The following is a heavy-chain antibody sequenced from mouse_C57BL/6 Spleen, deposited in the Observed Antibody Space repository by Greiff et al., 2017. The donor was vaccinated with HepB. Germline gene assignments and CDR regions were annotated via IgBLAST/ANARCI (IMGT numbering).Heavy chain of an antibody. CDR1: GFTFSDAW. D-gene: IGHD1-1*01. V-gene: IGHV6-6*01. CDR3: TRHSTTSGFAY. Sequence: EVQGVESGGGLVQPGGSMKLSCAASGFTFSDAWMDWVRQSPEKGLEWVAEIRNKANNHATYYAESVKGRFTISRDDSKSSVYLQMNSLRAEDTGIYYCTRHSTTSGFAYWGQGTLVTVSA. CDR2: IRNKANNHAT. J-gene: IGHJ3*01.